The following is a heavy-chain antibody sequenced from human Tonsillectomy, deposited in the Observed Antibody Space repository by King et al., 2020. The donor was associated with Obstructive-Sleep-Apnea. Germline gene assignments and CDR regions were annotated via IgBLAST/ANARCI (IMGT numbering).Heavy chain of an antibody. CDR1: GGSFSGYH. J-gene: IGHJ6*02. V-gene: IGHV4-34*01. CDR2: INHSGST. Sequence: VQLQQWGAGLLKPSEPLSLTCAVYGGSFSGYHWTWIRQPPGKGLEWIGEINHSGSTNYNPSLKSRVTISVDTSKNQFSLKLSSVTAADTAVYYCAVSYYYYGMDIWGQGTTVTVSS. CDR3: AVSYYYYGMDI.